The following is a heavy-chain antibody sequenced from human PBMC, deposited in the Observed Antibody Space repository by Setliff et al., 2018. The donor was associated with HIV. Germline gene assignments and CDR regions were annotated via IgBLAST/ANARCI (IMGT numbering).Heavy chain of an antibody. CDR2: TYYNSRWNY. D-gene: IGHD3-3*01. J-gene: IGHJ3*01. CDR3: TRRINFGSGYYKDHAFDL. V-gene: IGHV6-1*01. Sequence: SQTLSLTCAISGDFVSSDRAAWNWIRQSPSRGLEWLGRTYYNSRWNYDYAASVESRITITSDTSKNQLSLHLTSVTPEDTAIYFCTRRINFGSGYYKDHAFDLWGQGTMVTVSS. CDR1: GDFVSSDRAA.